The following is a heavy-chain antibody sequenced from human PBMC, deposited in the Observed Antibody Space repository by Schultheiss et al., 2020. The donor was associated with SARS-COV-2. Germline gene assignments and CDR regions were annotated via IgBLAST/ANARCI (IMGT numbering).Heavy chain of an antibody. CDR1: GFTFSSYA. CDR3: ARGSGPTVDYYMDV. V-gene: IGHV3-23*01. D-gene: IGHD3-10*01. CDR2: ISGSGGST. Sequence: GESLKISCAASGFTFSSYAMSWVRQAPGKGLEWVSAISGSGGSTYYADSVKGRFTISRDNSKNTLYLQMNSLRAEDTAVYYCARGSGPTVDYYMDVWGKGTTVTVSS. J-gene: IGHJ6*03.